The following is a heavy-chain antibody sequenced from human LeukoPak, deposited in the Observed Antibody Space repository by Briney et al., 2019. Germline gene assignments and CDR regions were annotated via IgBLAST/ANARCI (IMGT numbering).Heavy chain of an antibody. D-gene: IGHD1-26*01. CDR3: ARDARIVKAFDI. Sequence: GGSLRLSCAASGFTFSSYSMNWVRQAPGKGLEWVSSISIMSSYIYYADSVRGRFTISRDNAKNSLYLQMNSLTAEDTAVYYCARDARIVKAFDIWGQGTMVTVSS. J-gene: IGHJ3*02. CDR2: ISIMSSYI. V-gene: IGHV3-21*01. CDR1: GFTFSSYS.